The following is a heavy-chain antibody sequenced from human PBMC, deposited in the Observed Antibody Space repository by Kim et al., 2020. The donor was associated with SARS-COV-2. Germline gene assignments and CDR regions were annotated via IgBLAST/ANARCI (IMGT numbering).Heavy chain of an antibody. Sequence: GGSLRLSCAASGFTFINYWMHWVRQAPGKGLVWVSRINGDGSTTSYADSVKGRFTIPRDNAKNTLYLQMNSLRVEDTALYYCVRRYYDSSGYYYFDNWGQGTPVPVSS. CDR2: INGDGSTT. CDR3: VRRYYDSSGYYYFDN. D-gene: IGHD3-22*01. CDR1: GFTFINYW. J-gene: IGHJ4*02. V-gene: IGHV3-74*01.